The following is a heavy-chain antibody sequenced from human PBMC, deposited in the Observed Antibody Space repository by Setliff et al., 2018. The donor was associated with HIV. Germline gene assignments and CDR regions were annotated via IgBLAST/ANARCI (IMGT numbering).Heavy chain of an antibody. CDR3: ARDPKVEWDLLGAFDI. CDR1: GGSVNDFY. CDR2: IHSSGST. D-gene: IGHD3-16*01. Sequence: SETLSLTCTVSGGSVNDFYCNWIRQPPGKGPEWIGYIHSSGSTIYNPSLKSRITISLDTSKEQFSLELSSATAADTAVYYCARDPKVEWDLLGAFDIWGQGTMVTVSS. V-gene: IGHV4-59*02. J-gene: IGHJ3*02.